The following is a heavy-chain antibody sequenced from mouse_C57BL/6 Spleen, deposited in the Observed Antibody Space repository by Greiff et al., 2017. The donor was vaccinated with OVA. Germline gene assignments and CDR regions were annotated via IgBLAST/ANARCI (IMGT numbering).Heavy chain of an antibody. J-gene: IGHJ2*01. CDR1: GYTFTSYW. CDR2: IDPSDSGT. D-gene: IGHD4-1*01. CDR3: AGHWYYFDY. V-gene: IGHV1-52*01. Sequence: QVQLQQPGAELVRPGSSVKLSCKASGYTFTSYWMHWVKQRPIQGLEWIGNIDPSDSGTHYNQKFKDKATLTVDESSSTAYMQLSSLTSEDSAVYYCAGHWYYFDYWGQGTTLTVSS.